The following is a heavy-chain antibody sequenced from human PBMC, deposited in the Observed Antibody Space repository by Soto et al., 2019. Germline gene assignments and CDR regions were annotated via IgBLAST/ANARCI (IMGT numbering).Heavy chain of an antibody. CDR1: GYTFTGYF. CDR2: INAANGAT. CDR3: VRRHVSATGIDWFDP. J-gene: IGHJ5*02. Sequence: ASVKVSCKASGYTFTGYFVHWVRQAPGQRLEWMGWINAANGATKYSPKFQGRVTITRDTSASTAYMELSSLRSEDTAVYYCVRRHVSATGIDWFDPWGQGTLVTVSS. V-gene: IGHV1-3*01. D-gene: IGHD6-13*01.